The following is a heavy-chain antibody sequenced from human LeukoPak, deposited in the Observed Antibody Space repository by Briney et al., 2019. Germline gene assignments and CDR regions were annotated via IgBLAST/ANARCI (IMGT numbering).Heavy chain of an antibody. V-gene: IGHV1-3*01. CDR2: INAGNGNT. J-gene: IGHJ4*02. Sequence: ASVKVSCKASGYTFTSYAMHWVRQAPGQRLEWMGWINAGNGNTKYSQKFQGRVTITRDTSASTAYMELSSLRSEDTAVYYCARDPRRYDSTPAGVDYWGQGTLVTVSS. D-gene: IGHD3-22*01. CDR1: GYTFTSYA. CDR3: ARDPRRYDSTPAGVDY.